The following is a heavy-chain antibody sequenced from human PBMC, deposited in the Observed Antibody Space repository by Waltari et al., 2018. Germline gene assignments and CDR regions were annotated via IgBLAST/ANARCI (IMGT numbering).Heavy chain of an antibody. V-gene: IGHV1-3*01. Sequence: QVQLVQSGAEVKKPGASVKVSCKASGYTFTGYYMHWVRQAPGQGLEWMGWINAGNGNTKYSQKFQGRVTITRDTSASTAYMELSSLRSEDTAVYYCAITFREMDAFDIWGQGTMVTVSS. J-gene: IGHJ3*02. CDR3: AITFREMDAFDI. CDR1: GYTFTGYY. CDR2: INAGNGNT.